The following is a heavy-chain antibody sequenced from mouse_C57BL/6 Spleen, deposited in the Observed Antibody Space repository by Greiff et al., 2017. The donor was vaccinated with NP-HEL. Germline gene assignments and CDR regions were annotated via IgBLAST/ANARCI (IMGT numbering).Heavy chain of an antibody. CDR3: ARPRQLRLNYFDY. Sequence: VKLQESGPELVKPGASVKISCKASGYAFSSSWMNWVKQRPGKGLEWIGRIYPGDGDTNYNGKFKGKAPLTADKSSSTAYMQLSSLTSEDSAVYFCARPRQLRLNYFDYWGQGTTLTVSS. V-gene: IGHV1-82*01. CDR2: IYPGDGDT. J-gene: IGHJ2*01. CDR1: GYAFSSSW. D-gene: IGHD3-2*02.